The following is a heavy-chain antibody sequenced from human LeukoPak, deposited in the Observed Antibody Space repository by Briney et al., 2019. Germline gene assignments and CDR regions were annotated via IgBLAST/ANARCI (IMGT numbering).Heavy chain of an antibody. D-gene: IGHD3-9*01. J-gene: IGHJ4*02. CDR2: IYYSGST. CDR1: GGSISSSSYY. CDR3: AGQGTYYDILTGYTPNRVDY. V-gene: IGHV4-39*01. Sequence: SETLSLTCTVSGGSISSSSYYWGWIRQPPGKGLEWIGSIYYSGSTYYNPSLKSRVTISVDTSKNQFSLKLSSVTAADTAVYYCAGQGTYYDILTGYTPNRVDYWGQGTLVTVSS.